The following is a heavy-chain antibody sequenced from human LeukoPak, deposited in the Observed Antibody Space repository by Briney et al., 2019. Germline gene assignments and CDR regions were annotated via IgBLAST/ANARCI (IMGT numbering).Heavy chain of an antibody. CDR3: ARASKLLWFGESYDY. CDR2: IYYSGST. Sequence: SETLSLTCTVSGGSISSYYWSWIRQPPGKGLEWIGSIYYSGSTYYNPSLKSRVTISVDTSKNQFSLKLSSVTAADTAVYYCARASKLLWFGESYDYWGQGTLVTVSS. CDR1: GGSISSYY. V-gene: IGHV4-59*12. J-gene: IGHJ4*02. D-gene: IGHD3-10*01.